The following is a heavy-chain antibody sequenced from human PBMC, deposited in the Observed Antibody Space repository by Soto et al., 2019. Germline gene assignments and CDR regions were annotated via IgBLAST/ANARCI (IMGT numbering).Heavy chain of an antibody. CDR2: ISGSGGTT. Sequence: EVQLLESGGGLVQPGGSLRLSCAASEFTFSSYAMSWVRQAPGKGLEWVSTISGSGGTTYYADSVKGRFTISRDNSRNTLHLQMNSLRVADTDLYYCAKTLLSTSWYGLHDYVSQGTLVTVSS. CDR1: EFTFSSYA. V-gene: IGHV3-23*01. CDR3: AKTLLSTSWYGLHDY. J-gene: IGHJ4*02. D-gene: IGHD6-13*01.